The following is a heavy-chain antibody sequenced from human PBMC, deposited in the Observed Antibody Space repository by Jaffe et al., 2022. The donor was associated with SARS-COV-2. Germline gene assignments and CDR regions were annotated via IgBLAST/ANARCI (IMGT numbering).Heavy chain of an antibody. D-gene: IGHD1-1*01. CDR3: ARAHWYNGMDV. CDR2: INQVGSEG. CDR1: GFTFSSYW. J-gene: IGHJ6*02. V-gene: IGHV3-7*01. Sequence: EVQLVESGGGLVQPGGSLRLSCAASGFTFSSYWMSWVRQAPGKGLEWVANINQVGSEGDYVDFLKGRFTISRDNAKKSLYLQINGLRVEDTAVYFCARAHWYNGMDVWGRGTTVTVSS.